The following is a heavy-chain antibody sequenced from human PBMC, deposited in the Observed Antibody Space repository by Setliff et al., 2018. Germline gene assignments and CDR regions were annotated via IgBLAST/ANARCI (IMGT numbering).Heavy chain of an antibody. CDR2: INPSSGRT. V-gene: IGHV1-2*02. Sequence: ASVKVSCKAYGYTFSRNYITWVRQAPGLGLEWMGTINPSSGRTSYAQKFQGRVTMTRDTSISTAYMELSRLRSDDTAVYYCARETGNYVYWGQGTLVTVSS. CDR1: GYTFSRNY. D-gene: IGHD1-7*01. CDR3: ARETGNYVY. J-gene: IGHJ4*02.